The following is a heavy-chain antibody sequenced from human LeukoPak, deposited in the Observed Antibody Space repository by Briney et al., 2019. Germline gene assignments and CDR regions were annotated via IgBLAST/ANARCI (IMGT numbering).Heavy chain of an antibody. J-gene: IGHJ4*02. V-gene: IGHV4-39*01. D-gene: IGHD6-13*01. CDR3: ASLRYSSSWFFDY. CDR1: GGSISSGGHY. Sequence: SETLSLTCTVPGGSISSGGHYWSWIRQPPGKGLEWIGSIYYSGTTYYNPSLKSRVAISVDTSKNQFSLKLSSVTAADTAVYYCASLRYSSSWFFDYWGQGTLVTVSS. CDR2: IYYSGTT.